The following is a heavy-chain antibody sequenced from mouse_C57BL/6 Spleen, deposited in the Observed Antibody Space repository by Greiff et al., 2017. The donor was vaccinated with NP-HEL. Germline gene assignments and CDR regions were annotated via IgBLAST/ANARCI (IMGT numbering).Heavy chain of an antibody. V-gene: IGHV1-76*01. D-gene: IGHD2-5*01. Sequence: QVQLKESGAELVRPGASVKLSCKASGYTFTDYYINWVKQRPGQGLEWIARIYPGSGNTYYNEKFKGKATLTAEKSSSTAYMQLSSLTSEDSAVYFCARMDSNYDYFDYWGQGTTLTVSS. CDR2: IYPGSGNT. J-gene: IGHJ2*01. CDR3: ARMDSNYDYFDY. CDR1: GYTFTDYY.